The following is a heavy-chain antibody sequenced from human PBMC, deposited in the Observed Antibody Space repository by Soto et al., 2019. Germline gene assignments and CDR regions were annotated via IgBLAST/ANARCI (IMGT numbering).Heavy chain of an antibody. Sequence: GGSLRLSCAASGFTFSSYAMHWVRQAPGKGLEWVAVISYDGSNKYYADSVKGRFTISRDNSKNTLYLQMNSLRAEDTAVYYCASSGILSSSYYYYAMDVWGKGTTV. CDR2: ISYDGSNK. V-gene: IGHV3-30-3*01. CDR3: ASSGILSSSYYYYAMDV. J-gene: IGHJ6*04. D-gene: IGHD6-6*01. CDR1: GFTFSSYA.